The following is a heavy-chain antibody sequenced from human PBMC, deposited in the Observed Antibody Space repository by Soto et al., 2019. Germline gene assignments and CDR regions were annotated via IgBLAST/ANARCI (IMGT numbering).Heavy chain of an antibody. CDR3: AGHAGYFAPVDH. D-gene: IGHD6-13*01. J-gene: IGHJ4*02. CDR2: IYHSGGT. V-gene: IGHV4-59*01. CDR1: GASMTSNY. Sequence: QVQLQESGPRLVKPSETLSLTCTVSGASMTSNYWSWIRQTPTKGLEWIAFIYHSGGTNVHPSLKSRVTLSVDNSKNQISLRLSSVTAADTAVYYCAGHAGYFAPVDHWGQGTPVIVSP.